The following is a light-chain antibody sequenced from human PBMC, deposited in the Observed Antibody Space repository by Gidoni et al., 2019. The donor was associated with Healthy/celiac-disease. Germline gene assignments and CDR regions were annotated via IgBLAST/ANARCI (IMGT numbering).Light chain of an antibody. Sequence: AIQLTQSPTSLSASVGDRVTITCRARQGISSALAWYQQKPGKAPKLLMYDASIWEIGVPSRFSGTGSGTDFTLTISSLQPEDFATYYCQQFNSYPLTFGGXTKVEIK. CDR2: DAS. CDR1: QGISSA. J-gene: IGKJ4*01. CDR3: QQFNSYPLT. V-gene: IGKV1-13*02.